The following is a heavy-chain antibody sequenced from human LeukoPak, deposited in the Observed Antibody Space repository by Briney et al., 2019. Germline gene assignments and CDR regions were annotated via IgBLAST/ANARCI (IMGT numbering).Heavy chain of an antibody. J-gene: IGHJ4*02. D-gene: IGHD3-3*02. CDR2: IYYSGST. Sequence: SETLSLTCTVSGGSISSSSYYWGWIRQPPGKGLEWIGSIYYSGSTYYNPSLKSRVTISVDTSKNQFSLKLSSVTAADTAVYYCARQPSNHFWSGYYPQYYFDYWGQGTLVSVSS. CDR3: ARQPSNHFWSGYYPQYYFDY. V-gene: IGHV4-39*01. CDR1: GGSISSSSYY.